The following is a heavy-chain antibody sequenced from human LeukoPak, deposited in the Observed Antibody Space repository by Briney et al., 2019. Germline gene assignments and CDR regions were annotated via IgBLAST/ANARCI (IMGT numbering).Heavy chain of an antibody. V-gene: IGHV5-51*01. CDR2: IYPGDSDT. CDR1: GYTFTNYW. D-gene: IGHD2-2*02. J-gene: IGHJ4*02. CDR3: SRQGCTTTSCHTIDS. Sequence: GESLKISCKASGYTFTNYWIGWVRQMPGKGLEWMGIIYPGDSDTRYSPSFRGQVIISADKSISTAYLQWSSLKASDTAMYYCSRQGCTTTSCHTIDSWGQGTLVTVSS.